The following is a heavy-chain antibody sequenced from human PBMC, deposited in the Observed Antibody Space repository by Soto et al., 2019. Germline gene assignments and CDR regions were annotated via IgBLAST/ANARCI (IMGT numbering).Heavy chain of an antibody. D-gene: IGHD2-15*01. CDR2: ISAYNGNT. CDR3: ARDSPYIVVVVAATLDY. J-gene: IGHJ4*02. CDR1: GYTFTSYG. V-gene: IGHV1-18*01. Sequence: ASVKVSCKASGYTFTSYGISWVRQAPGQGLEWMGWISAYNGNTNYAQKLQGRVTMTTDTSTRTAYMELRSLRSDDTAVYYCARDSPYIVVVVAATLDYWGQGTLVTVSS.